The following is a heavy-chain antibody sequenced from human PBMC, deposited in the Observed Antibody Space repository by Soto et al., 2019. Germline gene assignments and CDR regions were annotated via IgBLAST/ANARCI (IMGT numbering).Heavy chain of an antibody. CDR2: TVIGGGT. V-gene: IGHV3-53*02. CDR3: XXXXXXAIQGWAFGMDV. Sequence: EVQLVETGGGLIQPGGSLRLSCAASGFTVTDNYIIWVRQPPGKGLEWVSTTVIGGGTNYADTVKGRFTVSRDNSKNTLYXQXNXLRXXXXAXXXXXXXXXXAIQGWAFGMDVWGQGTTVFVSS. D-gene: IGHD1-26*01. CDR1: GFTVTDNY. J-gene: IGHJ6*02.